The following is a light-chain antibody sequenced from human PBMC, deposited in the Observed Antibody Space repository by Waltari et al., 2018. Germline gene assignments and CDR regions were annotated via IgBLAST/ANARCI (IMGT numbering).Light chain of an antibody. Sequence: QSALTQPASVSGSPGQSITISCTGSSSDVGRYNYVPWYQEHPDKAPKLILYEVGNRPSGVSDRFSGSKSGNTASLTISGLQAEDEADYYCCAYTGRRILPYVFGTGTKVTVL. CDR3: CAYTGRRILPYV. J-gene: IGLJ1*01. V-gene: IGLV2-14*01. CDR2: EVG. CDR1: SSDVGRYNY.